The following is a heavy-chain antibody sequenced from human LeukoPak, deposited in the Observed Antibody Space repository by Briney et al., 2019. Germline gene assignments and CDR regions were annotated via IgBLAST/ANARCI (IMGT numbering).Heavy chain of an antibody. V-gene: IGHV1-2*02. CDR3: ARVGPEVYYDSSGYFCY. J-gene: IGHJ4*02. CDR1: GYTFTGYY. D-gene: IGHD3-22*01. CDR2: INPNSGGT. Sequence: ASVKVSCKASGYTFTGYYMHWVRQAPGQGLEWMGWINPNSGGTNYAQKFQGRVTMTRDTFISTAYMELSRLRSDDTAVYYCARVGPEVYYDSSGYFCYWGQGTLVTVSS.